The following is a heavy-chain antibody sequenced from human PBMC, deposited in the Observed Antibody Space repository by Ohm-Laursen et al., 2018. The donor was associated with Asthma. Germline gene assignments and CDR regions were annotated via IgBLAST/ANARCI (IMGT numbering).Heavy chain of an antibody. Sequence: SLRLSCTASGFTFSSHALHWVRQPPGKGLEFVSDISGNGGVITNADSVKGRFTISRDNSKNTVYLQMNSLRAEDTAVYYCAKDRVYGDGLLAYDYWGQGTLVTVSP. D-gene: IGHD2-8*01. V-gene: IGHV3-23*01. CDR2: ISGNGGVI. CDR3: AKDRVYGDGLLAYDY. CDR1: GFTFSSHA. J-gene: IGHJ4*02.